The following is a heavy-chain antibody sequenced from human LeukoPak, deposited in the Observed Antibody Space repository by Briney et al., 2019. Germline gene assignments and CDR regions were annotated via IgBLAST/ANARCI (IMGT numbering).Heavy chain of an antibody. Sequence: GASVKVSCKASGGTFSSYAISWVRQAPGQGLEWMGGIIPIFGTANYAQKFQGRVTITTDESTSTAYMELSSLRSEDTAVYYCARDGYSYGYEDANWFDPWGQGTLVTVSS. CDR1: GGTFSSYA. V-gene: IGHV1-69*05. CDR3: ARDGYSYGYEDANWFDP. J-gene: IGHJ5*02. D-gene: IGHD5-18*01. CDR2: IIPIFGTA.